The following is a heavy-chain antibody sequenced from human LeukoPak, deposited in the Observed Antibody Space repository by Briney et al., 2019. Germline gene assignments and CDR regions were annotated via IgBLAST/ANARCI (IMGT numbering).Heavy chain of an antibody. CDR2: IIPIFGTA. Sequence: ASVKVSCKASGGTFSSYAISWVRQAPGQGLEWMGGIIPIFGTANYAQKFQGRVTITADESTSTAYMEPSSLRSEDTAVYYCARDRSGHYYYYYGMDVWGQGTTVTVSS. V-gene: IGHV1-69*13. J-gene: IGHJ6*02. D-gene: IGHD3-3*01. CDR1: GGTFSSYA. CDR3: ARDRSGHYYYYYGMDV.